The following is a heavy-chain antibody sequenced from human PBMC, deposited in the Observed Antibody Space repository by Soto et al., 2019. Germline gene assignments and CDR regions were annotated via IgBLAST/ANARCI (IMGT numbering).Heavy chain of an antibody. CDR3: ARALPVAKGGFDP. V-gene: IGHV3-53*01. D-gene: IGHD2-2*01. Sequence: GSLILSCAASGFTVSNTYMTWVRQPPGKGLECVSVIYTAGGTNYADSVKGRFIISRDNSKNTLYLQMNSLRAEDTAVYYCARALPVAKGGFDPWGQGTLVTVSS. J-gene: IGHJ5*02. CDR1: GFTVSNTY. CDR2: IYTAGGT.